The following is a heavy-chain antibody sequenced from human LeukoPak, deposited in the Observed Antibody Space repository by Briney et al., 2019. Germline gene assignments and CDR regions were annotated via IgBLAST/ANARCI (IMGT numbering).Heavy chain of an antibody. CDR2: IIPIFGTA. V-gene: IGHV1-69*05. J-gene: IGHJ4*02. CDR3: ARARRWLQGLDY. Sequence: GASVKVSCKASGGTFSSYAIIWVRQAPGQGLEWMGGIIPIFGTANYAQKFQGRVTITTDESTSTAYMELSSLRSEDTAVYYCARARRWLQGLDYWGQGTLVTVSS. CDR1: GGTFSSYA. D-gene: IGHD5-24*01.